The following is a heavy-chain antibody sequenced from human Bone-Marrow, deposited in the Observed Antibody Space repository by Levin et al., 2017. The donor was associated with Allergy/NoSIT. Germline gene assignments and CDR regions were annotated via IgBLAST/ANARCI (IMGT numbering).Heavy chain of an antibody. V-gene: IGHV3-30-3*01. D-gene: IGHD2-15*01. Sequence: GGSLRLSCVASGFTFSTYAMHWVRQAPGKGLEWVAVITFDGGNKYNADSVKGRFTISRDNSKNTLYLQMDSLRPEDTAVYYCARGCSSDRCYPGDDWGQGTLVTVSS. CDR1: GFTFSTYA. CDR2: ITFDGGNK. J-gene: IGHJ4*02. CDR3: ARGCSSDRCYPGDD.